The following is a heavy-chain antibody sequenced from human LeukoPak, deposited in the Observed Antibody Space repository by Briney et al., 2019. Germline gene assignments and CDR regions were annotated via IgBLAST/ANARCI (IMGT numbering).Heavy chain of an antibody. CDR2: IYYSGST. J-gene: IGHJ4*02. CDR1: GGSISSYY. Sequence: SETLSLTCTVSGGSISSYYWSWIRQPPGKGLEWIGYIYYSGSTNYNPSLKSRVTISVDTSKNQFSLKLSSVTAADTAVYYCARADSIVGAIGWGQGTLVTVSS. V-gene: IGHV4-59*01. CDR3: ARADSIVGAIG. D-gene: IGHD1-26*01.